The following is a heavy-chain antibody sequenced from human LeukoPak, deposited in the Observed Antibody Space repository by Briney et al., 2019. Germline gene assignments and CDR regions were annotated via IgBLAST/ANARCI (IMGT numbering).Heavy chain of an antibody. CDR2: ISGSGGST. CDR3: AKDLDLGVRFLEWFAYYMDV. Sequence: GGSLRLSCAASGFTFSSYAMSWVRQAPGKGLEWVSAISGSGGSTYYADSVKGRFTISRDNSKNTLYLQMNSLRAEDTAVYYCAKDLDLGVRFLEWFAYYMDVWGKGTTVTVSS. D-gene: IGHD3-3*01. V-gene: IGHV3-23*01. CDR1: GFTFSSYA. J-gene: IGHJ6*03.